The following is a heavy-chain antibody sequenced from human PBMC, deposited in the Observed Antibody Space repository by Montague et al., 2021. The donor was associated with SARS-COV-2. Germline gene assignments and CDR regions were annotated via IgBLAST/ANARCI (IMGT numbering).Heavy chain of an antibody. D-gene: IGHD2-8*01. Sequence: SETLSLTCTVSGGSISRSYWSWIRQPPGKGLEWIGDIYYTGSTDYNSSLKSRVTISVDTSKNQLSLKLISVTAADTAVYFCARHMSDCSKGICHTYYYYGWDVWGQGTTVTVSS. V-gene: IGHV4-59*08. CDR3: ARHMSDCSKGICHTYYYYGWDV. CDR2: IYYTGST. J-gene: IGHJ6*02. CDR1: GGSISRSY.